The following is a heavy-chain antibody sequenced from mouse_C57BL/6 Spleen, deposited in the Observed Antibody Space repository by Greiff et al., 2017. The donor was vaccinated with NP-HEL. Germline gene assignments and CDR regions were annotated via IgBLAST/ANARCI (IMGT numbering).Heavy chain of an antibody. D-gene: IGHD4-1*01. CDR3: ARKDWDRYFDV. V-gene: IGHV5-17*01. CDR2: ISSGSSTI. J-gene: IGHJ1*03. CDR1: GFTFSDYG. Sequence: EVMLVESGGGLVKPGGSLKLSCAASGFTFSDYGMHWVRQAPEKGLEWVAYISSGSSTIYYADTVKGRFTISRDNAKNTLFLQMTSLRSEDTAMYYCARKDWDRYFDVWGTGTTVTVSS.